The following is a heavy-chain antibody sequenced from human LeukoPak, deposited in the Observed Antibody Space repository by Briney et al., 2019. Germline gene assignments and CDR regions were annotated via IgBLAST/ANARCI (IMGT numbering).Heavy chain of an antibody. Sequence: ASVKVSCKASGYTFTSYGISWVRQAPGQGLEWMGWISAYNGNTNYAQKLQGRVTMTTDTSTSTAYMELRSLRSDDTAVYYCARDLPPRYYYGSGSYYPAHFDYWGQGTLVTVSS. V-gene: IGHV1-18*01. CDR2: ISAYNGNT. D-gene: IGHD3-10*01. CDR1: GYTFTSYG. CDR3: ARDLPPRYYYGSGSYYPAHFDY. J-gene: IGHJ4*02.